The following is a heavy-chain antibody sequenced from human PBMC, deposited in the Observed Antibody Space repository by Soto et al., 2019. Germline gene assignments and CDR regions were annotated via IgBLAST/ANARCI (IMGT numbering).Heavy chain of an antibody. D-gene: IGHD3-10*01. Sequence: ETLSLTCSVSGGSISTSSYFWGWIRQPPGKGLEWVGAVHYSGSANYRSSLQSRVTISVDTSQNQFSLRLRSVTAADTAVYYCARHRWGSGSYSGLLDFWGQGALVTVSS. CDR1: GGSISTSSYF. CDR2: VHYSGSA. V-gene: IGHV4-39*01. J-gene: IGHJ4*02. CDR3: ARHRWGSGSYSGLLDF.